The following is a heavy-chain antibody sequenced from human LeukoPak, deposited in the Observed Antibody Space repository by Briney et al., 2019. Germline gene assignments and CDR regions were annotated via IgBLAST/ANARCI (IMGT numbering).Heavy chain of an antibody. CDR1: GLTVSSNY. CDR3: ARGDNYYYGMDV. CDR2: IYSGGST. Sequence: GGSLRLSCAASGLTVSSNYMSWVRQAPGKGLEWVSVIYSGGSTYYGDSVKGRFTISRDNSKNTVYLQMNSLRAEDTAVYYCARGDNYYYGMDVWGQGTTVTVSS. J-gene: IGHJ6*02. V-gene: IGHV3-53*01.